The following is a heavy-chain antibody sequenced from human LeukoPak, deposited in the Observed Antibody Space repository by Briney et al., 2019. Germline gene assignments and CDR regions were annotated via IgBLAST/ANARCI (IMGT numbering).Heavy chain of an antibody. CDR1: GGSISSYY. D-gene: IGHD2-15*01. Sequence: SETLSLTCTVSGGSISSYYWSWIRQPPGKGLEWIGYIYYSGSTNYNPSLKSRVTISVDTSKNQFSLKPSSVTAADTAVYYCARLSGPVGCSGGSCYPLYWGQGTLVTVSS. J-gene: IGHJ4*02. V-gene: IGHV4-59*08. CDR3: ARLSGPVGCSGGSCYPLY. CDR2: IYYSGST.